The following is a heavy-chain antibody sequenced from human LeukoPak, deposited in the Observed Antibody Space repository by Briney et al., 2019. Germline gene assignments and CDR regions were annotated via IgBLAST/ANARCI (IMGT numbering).Heavy chain of an antibody. V-gene: IGHV3-23*01. CDR3: ARECDGLEYDY. Sequence: GGSLRLSCAASGFTVSSNYMSWVRQAPGKGLEWVSAISGSGGSTYYADSVKGRFTISRDNSKNTLYLQMNSLRAEDTAVYYCARECDGLEYDYWGQGTLVTVSS. CDR1: GFTVSSNY. D-gene: IGHD5-24*01. CDR2: ISGSGGST. J-gene: IGHJ4*02.